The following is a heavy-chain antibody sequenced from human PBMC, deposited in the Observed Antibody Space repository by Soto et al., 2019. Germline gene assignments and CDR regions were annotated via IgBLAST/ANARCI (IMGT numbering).Heavy chain of an antibody. CDR1: GYRFTIDL. CDR2: IYPGDSDT. V-gene: IGHV5-51*01. Sequence: PGESLNVSCKGSGYRFTIDLIGWVRQLPGKGLEWMGIIYPGDSDTRYSPSFQGQVTISADKSISTAYLQWSSLKASDTAMYYCARLAPVGSSSSAWYFDYWGQGTLVTVSA. D-gene: IGHD6-6*01. J-gene: IGHJ4*02. CDR3: ARLAPVGSSSSAWYFDY.